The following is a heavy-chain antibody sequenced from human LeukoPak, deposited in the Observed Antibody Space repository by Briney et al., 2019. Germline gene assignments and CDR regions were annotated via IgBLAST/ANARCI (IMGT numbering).Heavy chain of an antibody. Sequence: GGSLRLSCAASGFTFSSYAMSWVRQAPGKGLEWVSAISGSGGSTYYADSVRGRFTISRDNSKNTLYLQMNSLRAEDTAVYYCARAGRDGYNYADYWGQGTLVTVSS. CDR2: ISGSGGST. V-gene: IGHV3-23*01. CDR3: ARAGRDGYNYADY. J-gene: IGHJ4*02. D-gene: IGHD5-18*01. CDR1: GFTFSSYA.